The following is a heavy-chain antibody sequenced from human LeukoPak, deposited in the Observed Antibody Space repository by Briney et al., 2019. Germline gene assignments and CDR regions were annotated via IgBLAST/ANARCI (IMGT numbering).Heavy chain of an antibody. CDR1: GYTFTSYA. CDR3: ARDGYSSSWLRHFDY. V-gene: IGHV1-3*01. D-gene: IGHD6-13*01. J-gene: IGHJ4*02. CDR2: INAGNGNT. Sequence: ASVKVSCKASGYTFTSYAMHWVRQAPGQRLEWMGWINAGNGNTKYSQKFQGRVTITRDTSASTAYMELSSPRSEDTAVYYCARDGYSSSWLRHFDYWGQGTLVTVSS.